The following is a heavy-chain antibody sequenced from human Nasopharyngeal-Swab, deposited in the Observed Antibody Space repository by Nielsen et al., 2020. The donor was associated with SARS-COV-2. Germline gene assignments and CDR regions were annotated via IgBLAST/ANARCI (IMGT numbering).Heavy chain of an antibody. CDR2: INHSGST. D-gene: IGHD7-27*01. Sequence: SETLSLTYAVYGGSFSADYWGWIRQPPGRGLEWIGEINHSGSTNYNPSLKSRATISVDPSKNQFSLRLSSVTAADTAVYYCARGLSGIVPSPILGLGPYYYYYYMDVWGKGTTVTVSS. CDR3: ARGLSGIVPSPILGLGPYYYYYYMDV. CDR1: GGSFSADY. J-gene: IGHJ6*03. V-gene: IGHV4-34*01.